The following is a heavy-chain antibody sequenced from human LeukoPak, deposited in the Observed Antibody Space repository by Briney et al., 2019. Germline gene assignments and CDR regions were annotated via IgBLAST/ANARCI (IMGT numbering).Heavy chain of an antibody. CDR3: ARPPNYYDSSGYYYGTGDDAFDI. J-gene: IGHJ3*02. CDR1: GFTFSSYS. Sequence: GGSLRLSCAASGFTFSSYSMNWVRQAPGKGLEWVSSISSSSYMYYADSVKGRFTISRDNAKNSLYLQMNSLRAEDTAVYYCARPPNYYDSSGYYYGTGDDAFDIWGQGTMVTVSS. V-gene: IGHV3-21*01. D-gene: IGHD3-22*01. CDR2: ISSSSYM.